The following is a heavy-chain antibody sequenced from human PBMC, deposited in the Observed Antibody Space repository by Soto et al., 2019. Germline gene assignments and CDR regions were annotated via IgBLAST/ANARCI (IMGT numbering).Heavy chain of an antibody. CDR3: ARDPTVVTPLDY. CDR2: ISAYKGYT. V-gene: IGHV1-18*01. Sequence: ASVKVSCKASGYTLTNYGVSGVLQAPGQGLEWMGWISAYKGYTNYAQKLQGRVTMTTDTSTNTAYMELNSLTSDDTAVYYCARDPTVVTPLDYWGQGTLVTVSS. CDR1: GYTLTNYG. J-gene: IGHJ4*02. D-gene: IGHD2-21*02.